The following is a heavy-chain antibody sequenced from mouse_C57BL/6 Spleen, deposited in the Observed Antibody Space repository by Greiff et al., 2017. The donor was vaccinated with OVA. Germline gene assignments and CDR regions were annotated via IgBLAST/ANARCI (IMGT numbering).Heavy chain of an antibody. V-gene: IGHV1-64*01. CDR1: GYTFTSYW. Sequence: QVQLQQPGAELVKPGASVKLSCKASGYTFTSYWMHWVKQRPGQGLEWIGMIHPNSGSTNYNEKFKSKATLTVDKSSSTAYMQLSSLTSEDSAVYYCARCPTVVEYWYFDVWGTGTTVTVSS. D-gene: IGHD1-1*01. CDR2: IHPNSGST. CDR3: ARCPTVVEYWYFDV. J-gene: IGHJ1*03.